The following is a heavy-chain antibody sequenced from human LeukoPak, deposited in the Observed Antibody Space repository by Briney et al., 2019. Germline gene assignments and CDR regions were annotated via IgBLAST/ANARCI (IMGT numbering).Heavy chain of an antibody. CDR3: AKRLRWQTGSAFDI. Sequence: GGSLRLSCAASGFTFSSYSMNWVRQAPGKGLEWVSYISSSSSTIYYADSVKGRFTISRDNAKNSLYLQMNSLGDEDTAVYYCAKRLRWQTGSAFDIWGQGTMVTVSS. V-gene: IGHV3-48*02. CDR2: ISSSSSTI. CDR1: GFTFSSYS. D-gene: IGHD4-23*01. J-gene: IGHJ3*02.